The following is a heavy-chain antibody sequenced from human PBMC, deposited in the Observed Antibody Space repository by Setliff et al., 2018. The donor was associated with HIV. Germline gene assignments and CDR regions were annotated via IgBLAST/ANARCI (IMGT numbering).Heavy chain of an antibody. Sequence: SETLSLTCGIYGGSFSDYYWSWIRQPPGKGLEWIGEIDHRGRPKYNPSLNSRVTMSVDKSRNQFSLKLSSVTAADTAVYYCARGAFIGYGWSYFGMDVWGQGTTVTVSS. J-gene: IGHJ6*02. CDR3: ARGAFIGYGWSYFGMDV. D-gene: IGHD3-22*01. V-gene: IGHV4-34*01. CDR2: IDHRGRP. CDR1: GGSFSDYY.